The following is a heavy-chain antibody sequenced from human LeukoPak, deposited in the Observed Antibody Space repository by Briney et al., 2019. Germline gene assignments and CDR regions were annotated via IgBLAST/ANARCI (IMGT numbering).Heavy chain of an antibody. CDR3: ARVYSGYDFPVSLANYYFDY. CDR1: GGSISSYY. D-gene: IGHD5-12*01. Sequence: PSETLSLTRTVSGGSISSYYWSWIRQPAAKGLEWIGRFYSGGSTDYNPPLKSRVTMSVDTSKNQFSLKLSSVTAADTAVYYCARVYSGYDFPVSLANYYFDYWGQGTLVTVSS. V-gene: IGHV4-4*07. J-gene: IGHJ4*02. CDR2: FYSGGST.